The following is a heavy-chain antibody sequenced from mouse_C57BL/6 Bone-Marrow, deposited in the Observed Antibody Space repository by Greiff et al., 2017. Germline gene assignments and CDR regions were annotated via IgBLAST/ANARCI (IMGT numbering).Heavy chain of an antibody. CDR1: GYTFTDYY. CDR2: IFPGSGST. D-gene: IGHD2-5*01. CDR3: ARAYYSSYDFDY. J-gene: IGHJ2*01. V-gene: IGHV1-75*01. Sequence: VQVVESGPELVKPGASVKISCKASGYTFTDYYINWVKQRPGQGLEWIGWIFPGSGSTYYNEKFKGNATLTVDKSSSTAYMLLSSLTSEDSAVYCCARAYYSSYDFDYWGQGTTLTVSS.